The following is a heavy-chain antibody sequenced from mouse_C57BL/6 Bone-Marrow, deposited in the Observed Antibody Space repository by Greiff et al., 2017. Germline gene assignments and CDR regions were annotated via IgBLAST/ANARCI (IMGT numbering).Heavy chain of an antibody. V-gene: IGHV1-64*01. CDR3: AKIGYWYFDV. CDR1: GYTFTSYW. J-gene: IGHJ1*03. Sequence: QVQLQQPGAELVKPGASVKLSCKASGYTFTSYWMHWVKQRPGQGLEWIGMIHPNSGSTNYNEKFKSKATLTVDKSSSTAYMQLSSLPSEDSAVYYCAKIGYWYFDVWGTGTTVTVSS. CDR2: IHPNSGST.